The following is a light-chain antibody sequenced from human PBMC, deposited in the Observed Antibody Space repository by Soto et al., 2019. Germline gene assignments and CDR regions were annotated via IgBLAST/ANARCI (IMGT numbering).Light chain of an antibody. CDR2: AAS. Sequence: DIQMTQSPSSLSASVGDRVTITCRASQSISSYLNWYQQKPGEAPKILIYAASTLQSGAPSRFSGRGSGPDFSLTISRLQPEDFATYYCQQTFSAPVTFGQGTRLEIQ. J-gene: IGKJ2*01. CDR1: QSISSY. CDR3: QQTFSAPVT. V-gene: IGKV1-39*01.